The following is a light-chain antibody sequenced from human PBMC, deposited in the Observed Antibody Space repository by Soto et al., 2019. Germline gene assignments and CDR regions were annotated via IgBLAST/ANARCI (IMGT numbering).Light chain of an antibody. V-gene: IGLV2-14*01. CDR2: DVS. CDR1: SSDVGGYNY. Sequence: SVLTQPASVSGSPGQSITISCTGTSSDVGGYNYVSWYQQHPGKAPKLMIYDVSNRPSGVSNRFSGSKSGNTASLTISGLQAEDEADYYCSSYTRSSTLVFGGGTQLTVL. CDR3: SSYTRSSTLV. J-gene: IGLJ2*01.